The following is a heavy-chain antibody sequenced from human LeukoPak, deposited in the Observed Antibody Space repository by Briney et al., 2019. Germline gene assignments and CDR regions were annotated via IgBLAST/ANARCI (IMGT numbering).Heavy chain of an antibody. CDR1: GYTFTGYY. J-gene: IGHJ4*02. CDR3: ALIVGATPVDY. V-gene: IGHV1-46*01. Sequence: ASVKVSCKASGYTFTGYYMHWVRQAPGQGLEWMGIINPSGGSTSYAQKFQGRVTMTRDMSTSTVYMELSSLRSEDTAVYYCALIVGATPVDYWGQGTLVTVSS. D-gene: IGHD1-26*01. CDR2: INPSGGST.